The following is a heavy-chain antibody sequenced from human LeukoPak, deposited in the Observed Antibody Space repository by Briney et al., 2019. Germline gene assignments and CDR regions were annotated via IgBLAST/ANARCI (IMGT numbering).Heavy chain of an antibody. J-gene: IGHJ6*03. D-gene: IGHD5-18*01. V-gene: IGHV4-34*01. Sequence: SETLSLTCAVYAGSFSGYYWSWIRQPPGKGLEGIGEINHSGSTNYNPSLKSRVPISVDTSKNQFSLKLSSVTAADTAVYYCARGYRGYSYGYYYYYYMDVWGKGTTVTVSS. CDR3: ARGYRGYSYGYYYYYYMDV. CDR1: AGSFSGYY. CDR2: INHSGST.